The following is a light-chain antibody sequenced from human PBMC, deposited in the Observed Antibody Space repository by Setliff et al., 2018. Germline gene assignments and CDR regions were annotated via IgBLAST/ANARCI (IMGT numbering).Light chain of an antibody. CDR2: EVS. J-gene: IGLJ2*01. CDR1: SSDVGNYNL. Sequence: QSALAQRASVSGSPGQSITISCTGTSSDVGNYNLVSWYQQHPGKAPKLIIYEVSKRPSGVSNRFSGSKSGNTASLTISGLQAEDEADYYCCSYAGSRNVVFGGGTKSPS. V-gene: IGLV2-23*02. CDR3: CSYAGSRNVV.